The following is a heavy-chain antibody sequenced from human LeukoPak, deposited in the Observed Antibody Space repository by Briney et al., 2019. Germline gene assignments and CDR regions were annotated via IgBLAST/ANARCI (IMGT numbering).Heavy chain of an antibody. V-gene: IGHV3-23*01. CDR1: GFTFSSFA. Sequence: GGSLRLSCAASGFTFSSFAMTWVRQAPGKGLEWVSGISGSGGSTYYADSVKGRFTISRDNSKNTLYVQMNSLRAEDTAVYYCAKSDYYDRSGYYYGSDYWGQGTLVTVSS. J-gene: IGHJ4*02. CDR2: ISGSGGST. D-gene: IGHD3-22*01. CDR3: AKSDYYDRSGYYYGSDY.